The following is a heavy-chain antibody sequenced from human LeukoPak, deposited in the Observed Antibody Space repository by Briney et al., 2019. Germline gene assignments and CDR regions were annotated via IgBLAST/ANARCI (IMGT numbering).Heavy chain of an antibody. J-gene: IGHJ6*02. V-gene: IGHV3-23*01. CDR1: GFTVSSNY. CDR2: ISGSGGST. CDR3: AKAGGGSCYSGCYYYGMDV. D-gene: IGHD2-15*01. Sequence: GGSLRLSCAASGFTVSSNYMSWVRQAPGKGLEWVSAISGSGGSTYYADSVKGRFTISRDNSKNTLYLQMNSLRAEDTAVYYCAKAGGGSCYSGCYYYGMDVWGQGTTVTVSS.